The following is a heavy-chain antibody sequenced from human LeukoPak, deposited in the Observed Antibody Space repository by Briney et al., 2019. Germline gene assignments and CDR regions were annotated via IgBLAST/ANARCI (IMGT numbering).Heavy chain of an antibody. CDR3: AKEGDSSGYLPYYFDY. Sequence: PGGSLRLSCAASGFTFSSYAMSWVRQAPGKGLEWVSAISGSGGSTYYADSVKGRFTISRDNSKNTRYLQMNSLRAEDTAVYYCAKEGDSSGYLPYYFDYWGQGTLVTVSS. CDR1: GFTFSSYA. CDR2: ISGSGGST. V-gene: IGHV3-23*01. D-gene: IGHD3-22*01. J-gene: IGHJ4*02.